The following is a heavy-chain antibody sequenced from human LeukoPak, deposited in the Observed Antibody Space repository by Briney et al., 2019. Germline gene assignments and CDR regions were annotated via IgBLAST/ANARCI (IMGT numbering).Heavy chain of an antibody. V-gene: IGHV1-69*04. Sequence: SVKVSCKASGGTFSSYAISWVRQAPGQGLEWMGRIIPIFGIANYAQKFQGRVTITADKSTSTAYMELSSLRSEDTAVYYCASSPYYDILTGYYATWGQGTPVTVSS. CDR1: GGTFSSYA. CDR3: ASSPYYDILTGYYAT. D-gene: IGHD3-9*01. J-gene: IGHJ5*02. CDR2: IIPIFGIA.